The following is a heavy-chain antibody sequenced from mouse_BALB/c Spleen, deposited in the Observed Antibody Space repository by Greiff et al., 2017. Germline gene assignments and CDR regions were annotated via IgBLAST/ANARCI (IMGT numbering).Heavy chain of an antibody. V-gene: IGHV3-6*02. CDR2: ISYDGSN. CDR1: GYSITSGYY. Sequence: DVQLQESGPGLVKPSQSLSLTCSVTGYSITSGYYWNWIRQFPGNKLEWMGYISYDGSNNYNPSLKNRISITRDTSKNQFFLKLNSVTTEDTATYYCARDRATRYAMDYWGQGTSVTVSS. D-gene: IGHD3-1*01. CDR3: ARDRATRYAMDY. J-gene: IGHJ4*01.